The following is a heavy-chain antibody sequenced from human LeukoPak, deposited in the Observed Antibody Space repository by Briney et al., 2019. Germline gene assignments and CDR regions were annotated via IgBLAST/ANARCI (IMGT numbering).Heavy chain of an antibody. CDR1: GFTFSSYA. CDR2: ISWNSGSI. CDR3: AKGSGFWNPEAGVFDI. V-gene: IGHV3-9*03. D-gene: IGHD3-3*01. Sequence: GGSLRLSCAASGFTFSSYAMHWVRQAPGKGPEWVSGISWNSGSIGYADSVKGRFTISRDNAKNSLYLQMNSLRAEDMALYYGAKGSGFWNPEAGVFDIWGQGTMVTVSS. J-gene: IGHJ3*02.